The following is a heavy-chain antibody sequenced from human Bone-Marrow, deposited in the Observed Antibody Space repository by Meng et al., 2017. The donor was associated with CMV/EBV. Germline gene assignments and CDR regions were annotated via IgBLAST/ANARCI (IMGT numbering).Heavy chain of an antibody. J-gene: IGHJ4*02. D-gene: IGHD6-19*01. V-gene: IGHV3-7*01. Sequence: GESLKISCAASGFTYSNYWMSWVRQALGKGLEWVASINEDENKIYYVDSVKGRFTISRDNAKNSLFLQMNTLRAEDTAVYYCTRDEGNGWYSDYWGQGTRVTVSS. CDR2: INEDENKI. CDR1: GFTYSNYW. CDR3: TRDEGNGWYSDY.